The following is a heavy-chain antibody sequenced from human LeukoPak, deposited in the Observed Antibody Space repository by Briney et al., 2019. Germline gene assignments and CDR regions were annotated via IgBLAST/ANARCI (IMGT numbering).Heavy chain of an antibody. CDR1: GFTFSKYT. J-gene: IGHJ4*02. Sequence: GGSLSLSCVASGFTFSKYTMSWVRQAPGKGLEWVSGIYGGGSGSTFYAESVKGRFTISRDNSKNTLYLQMNSLRDEDTAIYYCAKDFTPDGIWDIDYWGRGTLITVSS. CDR2: IYGGGSGST. CDR3: AKDFTPDGIWDIDY. V-gene: IGHV3-23*01. D-gene: IGHD1-14*01.